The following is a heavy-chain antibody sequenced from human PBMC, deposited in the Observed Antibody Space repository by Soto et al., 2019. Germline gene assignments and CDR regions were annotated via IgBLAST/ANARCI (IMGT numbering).Heavy chain of an antibody. Sequence: SETLSLTCTVSGGSISSYYWSWIRQPPGKGLEWIGYIYYSGSTNYNPSLKSRVTISVDTSKNQFSLKLSSVTAADTAVYYCARVGHYYYYMDVWGKGTTVTVSS. CDR2: IYYSGST. V-gene: IGHV4-59*01. CDR1: GGSISSYY. J-gene: IGHJ6*03. D-gene: IGHD3-10*01. CDR3: ARVGHYYYYMDV.